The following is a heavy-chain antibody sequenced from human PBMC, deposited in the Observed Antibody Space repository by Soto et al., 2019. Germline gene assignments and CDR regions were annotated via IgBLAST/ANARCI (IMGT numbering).Heavy chain of an antibody. CDR2: IYYSGST. CDR3: ARDSKTFRRFDY. J-gene: IGHJ4*02. V-gene: IGHV4-31*03. D-gene: IGHD3-16*01. Sequence: SETLSLTCTVSGGSISSGGYYWSWIRQHPGKGLEWIGYIYYSGSTYYNPSLKSRVTISVDTSKNQFSLKLSSVTAADTAVYYCARDSKTFRRFDYWGQGTLVTVSS. CDR1: GGSISSGGYY.